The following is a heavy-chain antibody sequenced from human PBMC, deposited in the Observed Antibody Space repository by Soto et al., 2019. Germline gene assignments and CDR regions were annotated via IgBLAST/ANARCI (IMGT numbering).Heavy chain of an antibody. Sequence: QVQLVQSGAEVKKPGASVKVSCKASGYTFTSYDINWVRQATGQGLEWMGWMNPNSGNTGYAQKFQGRVTMTRNTSISTAYMELSSLRSEDTAVYYCATYYDFWSGVPCDIWGQGTMVTVSS. CDR1: GYTFTSYD. D-gene: IGHD3-3*01. J-gene: IGHJ3*02. CDR2: MNPNSGNT. V-gene: IGHV1-8*01. CDR3: ATYYDFWSGVPCDI.